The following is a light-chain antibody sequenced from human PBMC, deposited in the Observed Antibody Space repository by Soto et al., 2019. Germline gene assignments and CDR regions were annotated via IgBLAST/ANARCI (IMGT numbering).Light chain of an antibody. CDR2: AAS. CDR3: KQYGSSPFT. CDR1: QSVSSTY. Sequence: ETVLTQSPGTLSLSPGERATLSCRASQSVSSTYLAWYQQKPGQAHRLLIYAASSRATGIPDRFSGSGSGTDFTLTIRRLEPEDFAVYYCKQYGSSPFTFGGGTKVDIK. J-gene: IGKJ4*01. V-gene: IGKV3-20*01.